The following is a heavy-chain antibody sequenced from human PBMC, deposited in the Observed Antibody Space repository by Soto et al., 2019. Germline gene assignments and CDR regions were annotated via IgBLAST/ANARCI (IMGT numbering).Heavy chain of an antibody. Sequence: QLQLQESGSGLVKPSQTLSLTCAVSGGSISSGGYSWSWIRQPPGKGLEWIGYIYHSGSTYYNPSLQSRVTISVDRSKNQFSLKLSSVTAADTAVYYCARAEYSSGGDYYYYGMDVWGQGTTVTVSS. D-gene: IGHD6-25*01. CDR1: GGSISSGGYS. J-gene: IGHJ6*02. V-gene: IGHV4-30-2*01. CDR3: ARAEYSSGGDYYYYGMDV. CDR2: IYHSGST.